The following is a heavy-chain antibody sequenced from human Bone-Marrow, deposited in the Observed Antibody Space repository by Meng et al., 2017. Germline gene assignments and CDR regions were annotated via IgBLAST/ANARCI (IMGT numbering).Heavy chain of an antibody. D-gene: IGHD4-11*01. CDR3: ARGPTTMAHDFDY. CDR1: VGPTSSGGYY. V-gene: IGHV4-31*03. CDR2: IYYSGST. J-gene: IGHJ4*02. Sequence: GPGLVKPSQTLYSPCTVSVGPTSSGGYYVTWIRQHPGKGLEWIGYIYYSGSTNYNPSLESRATISVDTSQNNLSLKLSSVTAADSAVYYCARGPTTMAHDFDYWGQGTLVTVSS.